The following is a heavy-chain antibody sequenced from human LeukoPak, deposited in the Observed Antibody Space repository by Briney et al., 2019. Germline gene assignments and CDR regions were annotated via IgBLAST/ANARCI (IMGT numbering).Heavy chain of an antibody. J-gene: IGHJ6*03. CDR2: INPNSGGT. CDR1: GYTFTGYY. Sequence: ASVKVSCKASGYTFTGYYTHWVRQAPGQGLEWMRWINPNSGGTNYAQKFQGRVTMTRDTSISTAYMELSRLRSDDTAVYYCARGYSGYLNPYYYMDVWGKGTTVTVSS. D-gene: IGHD1-26*01. V-gene: IGHV1-2*02. CDR3: ARGYSGYLNPYYYMDV.